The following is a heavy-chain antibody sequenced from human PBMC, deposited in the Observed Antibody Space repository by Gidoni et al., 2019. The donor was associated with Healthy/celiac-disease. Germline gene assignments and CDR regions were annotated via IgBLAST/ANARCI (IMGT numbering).Heavy chain of an antibody. CDR2: ISYDGSNK. J-gene: IGHJ4*02. CDR3: ARGAGGVQFDY. CDR1: GFTFSSYA. D-gene: IGHD3-3*01. Sequence: QVQLVESGGGVVQPGRSLRLSCAASGFTFSSYAMHWVRQAPGKGLEWVAVISYDGSNKYYADSVKGRFTISRDNSKNTLYLQMNSLRAEDTAVYYCARGAGGVQFDYWGQGTLVTVSS. V-gene: IGHV3-30-3*01.